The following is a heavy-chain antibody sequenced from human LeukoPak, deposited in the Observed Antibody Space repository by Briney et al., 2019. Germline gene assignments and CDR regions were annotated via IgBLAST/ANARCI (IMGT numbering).Heavy chain of an antibody. CDR1: GFTLRSYW. CDR3: AKVVGAGTYAFDI. CDR2: ISGSGGST. Sequence: GGSLRLSCAASGFTLRSYWMHWVRQAPGKGLEWVSTISGSGGSTYYADSVKGRFTISRDNSKNTLYLQMNSLRAEDTAVYYCAKVVGAGTYAFDIWGQGTMVTVSS. J-gene: IGHJ3*02. V-gene: IGHV3-23*01. D-gene: IGHD6-13*01.